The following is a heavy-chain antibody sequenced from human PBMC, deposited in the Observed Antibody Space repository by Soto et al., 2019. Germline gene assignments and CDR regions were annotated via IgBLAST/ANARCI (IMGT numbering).Heavy chain of an antibody. Sequence: SVKVSCKASGGPFISYAISWVRQAPGQGLEWMGGIIPIFGTANYAQKFQGRVTITADESTSTAYMELSSLRSEDTAVYYCARDLDIVVVPAAITRPYYYYYGMDVWGQGTTVTVSS. CDR2: IIPIFGTA. J-gene: IGHJ6*02. CDR1: GGPFISYA. V-gene: IGHV1-69*01. D-gene: IGHD2-2*02. CDR3: ARDLDIVVVPAAITRPYYYYYGMDV.